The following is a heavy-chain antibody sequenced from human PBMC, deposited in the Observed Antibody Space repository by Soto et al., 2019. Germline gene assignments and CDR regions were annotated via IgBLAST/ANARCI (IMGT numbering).Heavy chain of an antibody. CDR1: GGIFSSYA. CDR2: IIPIFGTA. CDR3: AQDKTPSGRGGGMDV. J-gene: IGHJ6*02. Sequence: QVQLVQSGAEVKKPGSSVKVSCKASGGIFSSYAISWVRQAPGQGLEWMGGIIPIFGTANYAQKFQGRDTITVEESTRTVYMELSSLRSEEWGVYYGAQDKTPSGRGGGMDVWGQGPTVTVSS. D-gene: IGHD1-26*01. V-gene: IGHV1-69*01.